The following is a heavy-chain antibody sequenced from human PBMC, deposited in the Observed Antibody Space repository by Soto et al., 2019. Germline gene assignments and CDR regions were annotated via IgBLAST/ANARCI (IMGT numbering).Heavy chain of an antibody. CDR3: ARVPEMTTVTTFHYGMVV. J-gene: IGHJ6*02. CDR1: GYTFTSYY. D-gene: IGHD4-17*01. V-gene: IGHV1-46*01. CDR2: INPSGGST. Sequence: ASVKVSCKASGYTFTSYYMHWVRRAPGQGLEWMGIINPSGGSTSYAQKFQGRVTMTRDTSTSTVYMELSSLRSEDTAVYYCARVPEMTTVTTFHYGMVVWGQGTTVTVSS.